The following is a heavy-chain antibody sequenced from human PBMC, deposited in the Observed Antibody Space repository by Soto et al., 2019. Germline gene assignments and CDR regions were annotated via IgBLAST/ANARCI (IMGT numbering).Heavy chain of an antibody. CDR2: IRSKAYGGTT. V-gene: IGHV3-49*03. CDR3: TRDRPQDYGADRYFYYMDV. D-gene: IGHD4-17*01. J-gene: IGHJ6*03. Sequence: GGSLRLSCTASGFTFGDYAMSWFRQAPGKGLEWVGFIRSKAYGGTTEYAASVKGRFTISRDDSKSIAYLQMNSLKTEDTAVYYCTRDRPQDYGADRYFYYMDVWGKGTTVTVSS. CDR1: GFTFGDYA.